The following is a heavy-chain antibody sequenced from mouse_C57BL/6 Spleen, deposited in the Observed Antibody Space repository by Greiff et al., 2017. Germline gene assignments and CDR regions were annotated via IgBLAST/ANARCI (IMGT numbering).Heavy chain of an antibody. V-gene: IGHV14-4*01. CDR3: TTCDGDDWNVDV. J-gene: IGHJ1*03. D-gene: IGHD2-13*01. Sequence: VQLQQSGAELVRPGASVKLSCTASGFNIKDDYMHWVKQRPEQGLEWIGWLDPENGDTEYASKFQGKATITADTSSNTAYLQLSSLTSEDTAVYYCTTCDGDDWNVDVWGTGTTVTVSS. CDR2: LDPENGDT. CDR1: GFNIKDDY.